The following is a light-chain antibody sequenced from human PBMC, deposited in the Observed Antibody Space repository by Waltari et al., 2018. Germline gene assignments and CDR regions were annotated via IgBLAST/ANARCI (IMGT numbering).Light chain of an antibody. CDR1: NSDVGAYYR. V-gene: IGLV2-18*02. CDR3: ASYTPSSALV. CDR2: EVS. J-gene: IGLJ2*01. Sequence: QSALTQPPSVSGSPGQSVTISCPGSNSDVGAYYRVSWYQQSPGTAPKVVIYEVSNRPSGVPDRFSGSKSGNTASLTISGLQAEDEADYYCASYTPSSALVFGGGTKVTVL.